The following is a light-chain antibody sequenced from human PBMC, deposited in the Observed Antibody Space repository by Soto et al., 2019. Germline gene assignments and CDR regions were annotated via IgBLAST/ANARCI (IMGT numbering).Light chain of an antibody. V-gene: IGKV1-12*01. J-gene: IGKJ4*01. CDR1: QGISSW. Sequence: DIQMTQSPSNLSASVGDRVTITCRASQGISSWLAWYQQKLGKAPNXLIYDASTLQSGVPSRFSGSGSGTDFTLTISSLQPEDGETYYCQQANSFPLTFGGGTKVDIK. CDR2: DAS. CDR3: QQANSFPLT.